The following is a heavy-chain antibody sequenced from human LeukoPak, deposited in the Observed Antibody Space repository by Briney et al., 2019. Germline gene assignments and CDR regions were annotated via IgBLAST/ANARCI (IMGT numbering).Heavy chain of an antibody. CDR1: GFSFSEHG. CDR2: TWYDGSNN. CDR3: ARDRYFGSDGFDI. Sequence: GGCLRLSCAASGFSFSEHGMHWVRPAPGKGPEWVTVTWYDGSNNHYADSVKGRFTISRDNSKNTVFLEMNSLRAEDTAVYHCARDRYFGSDGFDIWGPGTMVIVSS. J-gene: IGHJ3*02. V-gene: IGHV3-33*01. D-gene: IGHD3-10*01.